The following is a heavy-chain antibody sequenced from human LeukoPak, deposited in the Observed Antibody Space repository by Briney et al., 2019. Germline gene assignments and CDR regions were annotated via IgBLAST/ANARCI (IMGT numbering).Heavy chain of an antibody. J-gene: IGHJ4*02. Sequence: PGGSPGTSWKAPAFTFDNFSIHWGRQAPGKGLDRVALILKDGSNAFYADSVKGRFTISRDNSGNTLFLQMNSLRAEDTGIYYCARDFHYFFDYCGQGTLVTVSS. CDR2: ILKDGSNA. CDR1: AFTFDNFS. CDR3: ARDFHYFFDY. D-gene: IGHD3-10*01. V-gene: IGHV3-30-3*01.